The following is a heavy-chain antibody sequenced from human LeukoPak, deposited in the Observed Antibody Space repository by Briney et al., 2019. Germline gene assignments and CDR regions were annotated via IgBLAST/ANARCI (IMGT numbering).Heavy chain of an antibody. V-gene: IGHV4-38-2*01. Sequence: SETLSLTCAVSNYSIRSGYYWAWIRQAPGKGLEWIASIYHSGPIYYNPSLKSRVTIAVDESKNQFSLNLSSVTATDTAFYFCARAVNSRRFDAWGHGTLVTVSS. CDR3: ARAVNSRRFDA. J-gene: IGHJ5*01. CDR1: NYSIRSGYY. CDR2: IYHSGPI. D-gene: IGHD2/OR15-2a*01.